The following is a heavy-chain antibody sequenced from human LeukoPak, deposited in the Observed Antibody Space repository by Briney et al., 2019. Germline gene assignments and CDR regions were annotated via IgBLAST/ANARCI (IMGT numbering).Heavy chain of an antibody. CDR3: ARGGVVPAAMGWFDP. D-gene: IGHD2-2*01. V-gene: IGHV4-4*08. Sequence: PSETLSLTCTVSGGSISSYYWSWFRQPPGKRLEWIGRIYTSGSTNYNPSLKSRVTISVDTSKNQFSLKLSSVTAADTAVYYCARGGVVPAAMGWFDPWGQGTLVTVSS. CDR1: GGSISSYY. J-gene: IGHJ5*02. CDR2: IYTSGST.